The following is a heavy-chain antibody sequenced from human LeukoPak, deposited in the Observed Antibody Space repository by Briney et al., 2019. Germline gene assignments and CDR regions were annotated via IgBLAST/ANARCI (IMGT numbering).Heavy chain of an antibody. D-gene: IGHD4-17*01. CDR1: GFTFSSYD. J-gene: IGHJ3*02. CDR3: ARDPHDYGDYGSPAFDI. CDR2: IGTAGDT. Sequence: GGSLRLSCAASGFTFSSYDMHWVRQATGKGLEWVSAIGTAGDTYYPGSVKGRFTISRDNSKNTLYLQMNSLRAEDTAVYYCARDPHDYGDYGSPAFDIWGQGTMVTVSS. V-gene: IGHV3-13*01.